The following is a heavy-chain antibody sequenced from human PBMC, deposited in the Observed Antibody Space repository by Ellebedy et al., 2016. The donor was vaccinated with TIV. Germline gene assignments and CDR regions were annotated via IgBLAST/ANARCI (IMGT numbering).Heavy chain of an antibody. CDR3: AGTTVTTGGTSYYYYYGMDV. J-gene: IGHJ6*02. CDR2: MNPNSGNT. V-gene: IGHV1-8*01. D-gene: IGHD4-17*01. CDR1: GYTFTSYD. Sequence: ASVKVSCXASGYTFTSYDINWVRQATGQGLEWMGWMNPNSGNTGYAQKFQGRVTMTRDTSTSTVYMELSSLRSEDTAVYYCAGTTVTTGGTSYYYYYGMDVWGQGTTVTVSS.